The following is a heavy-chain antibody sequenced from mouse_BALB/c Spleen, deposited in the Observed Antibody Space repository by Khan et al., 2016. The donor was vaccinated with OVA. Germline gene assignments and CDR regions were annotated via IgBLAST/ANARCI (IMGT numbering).Heavy chain of an antibody. CDR2: IYWDDDK. D-gene: IGHD2-12*01. Sequence: QVTLKESGPGILQPSQTLSLTCSFSGFSLSTSGMGVSWIRQPSGKGLEWLAHIYWDDDKRYNPSLASPLTISKDSSRNQVFLNITSWDTADTSTYYCARSSDDSYYFAMDYWGQGTSVTVSS. V-gene: IGHV8-12*01. CDR3: ARSSDDSYYFAMDY. J-gene: IGHJ4*01. CDR1: GFSLSTSGMG.